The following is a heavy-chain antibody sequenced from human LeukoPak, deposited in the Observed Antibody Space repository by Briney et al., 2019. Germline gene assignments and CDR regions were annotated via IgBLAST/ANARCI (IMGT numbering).Heavy chain of an antibody. Sequence: PSETLSLTCAVSGGSISSSNWWSWVRQPPGKGLEWIGEIYHSGSTNYNPSLKSRVTISVDKSKNQFSLKLSSVTAADTAVYYCARTPGVDYYYYMDVWGKGTTVTVSS. CDR3: ARTPGVDYYYYMDV. V-gene: IGHV4-4*02. J-gene: IGHJ6*03. D-gene: IGHD7-27*01. CDR1: GGSISSSNW. CDR2: IYHSGST.